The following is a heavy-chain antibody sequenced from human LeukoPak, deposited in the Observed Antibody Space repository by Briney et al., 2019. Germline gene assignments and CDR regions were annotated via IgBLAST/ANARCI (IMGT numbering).Heavy chain of an antibody. CDR3: ARDRPVNYYDSSGYSEYYYYYYMDV. V-gene: IGHV1-18*01. Sequence: ASVKVSCKASGYTFTSNGISWVRQAPGQGLEWMGWISTYNGNTNYAQKFQGRVTMTRDTSISTAYMELSRLRSDDTAVYYCARDRPVNYYDSSGYSEYYYYYYMDVWGKGTTVTISS. CDR1: GYTFTSNG. J-gene: IGHJ6*03. CDR2: ISTYNGNT. D-gene: IGHD3-22*01.